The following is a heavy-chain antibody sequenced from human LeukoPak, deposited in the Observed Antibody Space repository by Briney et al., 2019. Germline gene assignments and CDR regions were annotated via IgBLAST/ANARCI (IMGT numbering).Heavy chain of an antibody. CDR1: GYTFTSYY. CDR3: ARVKGYDSSGYIDDNWFDP. J-gene: IGHJ5*02. V-gene: IGHV1-46*01. CDR2: INPSGGST. Sequence: VASVKVSCKPSGYTFTSYYMHWVRQAPGQGLEWMGIINPSGGSTSYAQRFQGRVTMTRDTSTSTVYMELSSLRSEDTAVYYCARVKGYDSSGYIDDNWFDPWGQGTLVTVSS. D-gene: IGHD3-22*01.